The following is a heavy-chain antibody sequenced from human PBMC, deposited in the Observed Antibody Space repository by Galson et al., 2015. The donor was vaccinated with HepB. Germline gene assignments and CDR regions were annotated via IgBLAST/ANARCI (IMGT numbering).Heavy chain of an antibody. CDR2: INIRGTYI. CDR3: VRDGYYDVSCYSTGYQFDY. Sequence: SLRLSCAASGFSFSNYNMNWVRQAPGKGLEWVSSINIRGTYIYYADSVKGRFGISRDNAQNSLYLQMNSLRADDTAVYYCVRDGYYDVSCYSTGYQFDYWGQGTLVTVSS. V-gene: IGHV3-21*01. D-gene: IGHD3-22*01. CDR1: GFSFSNYN. J-gene: IGHJ4*02.